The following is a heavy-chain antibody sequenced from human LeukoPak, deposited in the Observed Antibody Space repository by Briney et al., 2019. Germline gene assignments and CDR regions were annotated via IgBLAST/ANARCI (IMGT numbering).Heavy chain of an antibody. V-gene: IGHV3-74*01. D-gene: IGHD1-26*01. CDR2: INSDESST. Sequence: GGSLRLSCAASGFTFSSYWMHWVRQAPGKGLVWVSRINSDESSTNYADSVKGRFTISRDNAKNSVFLQMNSLRAEDTAVYYCARYLNSGPEDFWGQGNLVTVSS. CDR3: ARYLNSGPEDF. J-gene: IGHJ4*02. CDR1: GFTFSSYW.